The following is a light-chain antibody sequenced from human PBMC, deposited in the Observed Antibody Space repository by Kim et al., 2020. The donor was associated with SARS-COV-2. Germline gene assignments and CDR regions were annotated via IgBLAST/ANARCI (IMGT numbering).Light chain of an antibody. CDR2: DVS. Sequence: QSALTQPASVSGSPGQSITISCTGTSSDVGGYNYVSWYQLHPGKAPKLMIYDVSNRPSGGSNRFSASKSGNTATLTISGLQAEDEADYYCSSYTSSSTVVFGGGTQLTVL. J-gene: IGLJ2*01. V-gene: IGLV2-14*03. CDR1: SSDVGGYNY. CDR3: SSYTSSSTVV.